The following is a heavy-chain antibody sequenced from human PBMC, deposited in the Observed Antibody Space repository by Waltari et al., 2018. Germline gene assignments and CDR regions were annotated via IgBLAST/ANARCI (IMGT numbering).Heavy chain of an antibody. CDR2: ISGSGGST. J-gene: IGHJ4*02. CDR3: ATQFSGYADY. V-gene: IGHV3-23*01. Sequence: EVQLLESGGGLVQPGGSLRLSCAASGFTFSSYAMSWVRQAPGKGLEWVSAISGSGGSTYYADSVKGRFTISRDNAKNSLYRQMNSLRAEDTAVYYCATQFSGYADYWGQGTLVTVSS. D-gene: IGHD5-12*01. CDR1: GFTFSSYA.